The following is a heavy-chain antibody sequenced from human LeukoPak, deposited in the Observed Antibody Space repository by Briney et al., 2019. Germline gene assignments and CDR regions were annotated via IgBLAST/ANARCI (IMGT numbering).Heavy chain of an antibody. V-gene: IGHV4-59*08. CDR1: GGSISSYY. J-gene: IGHJ4*02. CDR2: IYYSGST. CDR3: ATTPDYYDSSGYLDY. Sequence: KPSETLSLTCTVSGGSISSYYWSWIRQPPGKGLEWIGYIYYSGSTNYNPSLKSRVTISVDTSKNQFSLKLSSVTAADTAVYYCATTPDYYDSSGYLDYWGQGTLVTVSS. D-gene: IGHD3-22*01.